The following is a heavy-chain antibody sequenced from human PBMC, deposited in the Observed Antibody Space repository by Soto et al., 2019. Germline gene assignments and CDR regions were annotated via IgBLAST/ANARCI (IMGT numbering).Heavy chain of an antibody. Sequence: QVQLVESGGGVVQPGRSVRLSCAASGFTFSSYGMHWVRQAPGRGLEWVAALSYDGRYKYYADSVKGRFTISRDNSKNTLFLHMSSLRAEDTAVYYCAKDTGTGAFDIWGQGTMVTVSS. CDR1: GFTFSSYG. CDR2: LSYDGRYK. J-gene: IGHJ3*02. D-gene: IGHD1-7*01. V-gene: IGHV3-30*18. CDR3: AKDTGTGAFDI.